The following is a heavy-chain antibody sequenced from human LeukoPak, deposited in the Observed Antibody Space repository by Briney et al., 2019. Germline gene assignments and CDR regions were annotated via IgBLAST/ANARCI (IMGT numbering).Heavy chain of an antibody. D-gene: IGHD2-8*01. CDR3: AREGIVLMVYHFDY. V-gene: IGHV3-21*01. CDR2: ISSSGSYI. CDR1: GFTFSSYT. J-gene: IGHJ4*02. Sequence: GGSLRLSCAASGFTFSSYTMNWVRPAPEKGLEWVSSISSSGSYISYADSVKGRFTISRDNAQNSLSLQMNSLRAEDTAVYYCAREGIVLMVYHFDYWGQGTLVTVSS.